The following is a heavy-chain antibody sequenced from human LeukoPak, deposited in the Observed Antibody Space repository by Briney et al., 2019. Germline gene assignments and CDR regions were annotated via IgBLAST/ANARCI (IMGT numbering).Heavy chain of an antibody. CDR1: GFTFSSFP. CDR2: ISSDSSYI. J-gene: IGHJ4*02. V-gene: IGHV3-21*01. D-gene: IGHD6-19*01. CDR3: ASLPWLVRWIYY. Sequence: PGGSLRLSCVASGFTFSSFPTNWVRQAPGKGLEWVSSISSDSSYIDYADSVKGRFTISRNNARNSLYLQMNNLRAEDTAVYFCASLPWLVRWIYYWGQGTLVTVSS.